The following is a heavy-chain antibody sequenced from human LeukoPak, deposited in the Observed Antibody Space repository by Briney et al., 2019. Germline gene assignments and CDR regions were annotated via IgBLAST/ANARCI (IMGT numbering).Heavy chain of an antibody. CDR2: INSEESST. D-gene: IGHD4-23*01. CDR1: GFTFSGHW. Sequence: PGGSLRLSCAASGFTFSGHWMYWVRQAPGKGLVWVSRINSEESSTAYAAFVKGRFTISRDNAKNTLFLQKNSLRVEDTAVYYCARESPSYGGNVFDYWGQGTLVTVSS. V-gene: IGHV3-74*01. CDR3: ARESPSYGGNVFDY. J-gene: IGHJ4*02.